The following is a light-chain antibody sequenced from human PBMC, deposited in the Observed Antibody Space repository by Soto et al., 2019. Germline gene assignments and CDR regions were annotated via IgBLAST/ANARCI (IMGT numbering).Light chain of an antibody. Sequence: EIVLTQSPATLSLSPGERATLSCRASQSVSSYLAWYQQKPGQAPRLLIYDASNRATGIPARFSGSGSGTALTLTISSLEPEDFAVYYCQQRSNWPLYTFGQGTKLEIK. V-gene: IGKV3-11*01. CDR3: QQRSNWPLYT. J-gene: IGKJ2*01. CDR2: DAS. CDR1: QSVSSY.